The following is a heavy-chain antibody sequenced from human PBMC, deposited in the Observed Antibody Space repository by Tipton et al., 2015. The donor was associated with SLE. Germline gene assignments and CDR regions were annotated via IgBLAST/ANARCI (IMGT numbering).Heavy chain of an antibody. CDR1: GGSFSGYS. D-gene: IGHD3-16*02. V-gene: IGHV4-34*01. Sequence: LRLSCAVYGGSFSGYSWSWIRQPPGKGLEWIGEIDHFGNTNYNPSLKSRVTVSVDTSKNQFSLKLSSVTAADTAVYYCAQAHLWGSYRYASDIWGQGTMVTVSS. CDR2: IDHFGNT. CDR3: AQAHLWGSYRYASDI. J-gene: IGHJ3*02.